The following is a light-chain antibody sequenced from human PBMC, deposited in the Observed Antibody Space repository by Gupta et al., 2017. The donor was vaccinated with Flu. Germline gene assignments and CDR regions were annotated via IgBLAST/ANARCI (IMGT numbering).Light chain of an antibody. CDR2: RNN. CDR1: SSNIGRNY. J-gene: IGLJ2*01. CDR3: AAWDDSLSGVG. V-gene: IGLV1-47*01. Sequence: QSVLTQPPSASGTPGQRITISCSGSSSNIGRNYVYWYQQLPGTAPKLLIYRNNQRPSGVPDRFSGSKSGTSASLAISGLRSEDEADYYCAAWDDSLSGVGFGGGTKLTVL.